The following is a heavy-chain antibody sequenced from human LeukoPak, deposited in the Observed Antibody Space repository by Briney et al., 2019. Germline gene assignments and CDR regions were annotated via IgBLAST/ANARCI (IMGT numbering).Heavy chain of an antibody. V-gene: IGHV3-48*03. CDR2: SSSSSITI. CDR1: GFTCSSYE. D-gene: IGHD2-8*01. J-gene: IGHJ4*02. Sequence: GGSLILSCAASGFTCSSYEMHGGRRAPGKGLEWVSESSSSSITIHYADSMTGRFTLSRDNAKNSLYLQMNSLRAEDTAVYYCVKKGLGYCSNGVCHFDYWGQGTLVTVSS. CDR3: VKKGLGYCSNGVCHFDY.